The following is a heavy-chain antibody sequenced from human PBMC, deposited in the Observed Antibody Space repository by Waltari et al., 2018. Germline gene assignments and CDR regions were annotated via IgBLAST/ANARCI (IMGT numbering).Heavy chain of an antibody. CDR1: GGTFSSYA. J-gene: IGHJ4*02. CDR2: ISPIFGTA. CDR3: ARILWFRATSPFDY. Sequence: QVQLVQSGAEVKKPGSSVKVSCKASGGTFSSYAISWVRQAPGQGLEWMGRISPIFGTANYEQKFQGIVTSTADKSTSTAYMELSSLRSEDTAVYYCARILWFRATSPFDYWGQGTLVTVSS. D-gene: IGHD3-10*01. V-gene: IGHV1-69*08.